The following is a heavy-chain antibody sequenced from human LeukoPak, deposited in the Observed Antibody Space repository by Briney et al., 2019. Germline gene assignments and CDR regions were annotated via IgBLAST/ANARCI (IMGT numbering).Heavy chain of an antibody. CDR1: GFTFSSYS. CDR3: AREGGAAAGYFDY. J-gene: IGHJ4*02. D-gene: IGHD6-25*01. Sequence: PGGSLRLSCAASGFTFSSYSMNWVRQAPGKGLEWVSSISSSSSYIHYADSVKGRFTISRDNAKNSLYLQMNSLRAEDTAVYYCAREGGAAAGYFDYWGQGTLVTVSS. CDR2: ISSSSSYI. V-gene: IGHV3-21*01.